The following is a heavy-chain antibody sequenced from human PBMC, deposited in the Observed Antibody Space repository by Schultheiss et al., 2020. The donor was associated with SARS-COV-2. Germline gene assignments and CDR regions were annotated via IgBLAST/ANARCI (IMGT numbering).Heavy chain of an antibody. D-gene: IGHD3-22*01. CDR2: IYYSGST. V-gene: IGHV4-61*01. J-gene: IGHJ3*02. CDR1: GGSVSSGSYY. Sequence: SETLSLTCSVSGGSVSSGSYYWSWIRQPPGKGLEWIGYIYYSGSTKYNPSLKSRVTISVDTSKNQFSLKLSSVTAADTAVYYCARETATYFYDSSAERAYAFDIWGQGTMVTVSS. CDR3: ARETATYFYDSSAERAYAFDI.